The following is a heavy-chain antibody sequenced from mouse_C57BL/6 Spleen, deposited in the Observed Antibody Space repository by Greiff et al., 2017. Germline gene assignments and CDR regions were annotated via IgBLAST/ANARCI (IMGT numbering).Heavy chain of an antibody. CDR2: INPSTGGT. V-gene: IGHV1-42*01. Sequence: VQLQQSGPELVKPGASVKISCKASGYSFTGYYMNWVKQSPEKSLEWIGEINPSTGGTTYNQKFKAKATLTVDKSSSTACMQLKSLTSEDSAVYYCARMGYYGSSYGYFDVWGTGTTVTVSS. J-gene: IGHJ1*03. CDR3: ARMGYYGSSYGYFDV. D-gene: IGHD1-1*01. CDR1: GYSFTGYY.